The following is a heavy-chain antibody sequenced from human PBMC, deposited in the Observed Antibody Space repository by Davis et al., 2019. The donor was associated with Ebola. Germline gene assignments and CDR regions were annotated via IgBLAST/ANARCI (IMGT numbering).Heavy chain of an antibody. Sequence: PGGSLRLSCAASGFTFSSYAIQWVRQAPGKGLEWVAAISHDEIYKHYADSVKGRFTISRDNSKNPVFLQMSSLRPEDTAVYYCARSRPSPDARDRYAMDAWGQGTTVTVSS. CDR1: GFTFSSYA. J-gene: IGHJ6*02. CDR2: ISHDEIYK. CDR3: ARSRPSPDARDRYAMDA. D-gene: IGHD2-15*01. V-gene: IGHV3-30-3*01.